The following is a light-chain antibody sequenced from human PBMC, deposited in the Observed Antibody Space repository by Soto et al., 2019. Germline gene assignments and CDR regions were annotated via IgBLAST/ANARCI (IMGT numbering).Light chain of an antibody. J-gene: IGKJ5*01. CDR2: GAS. V-gene: IGKV3-15*01. CDR3: QQYNNWPPIP. Sequence: EIVMTQSPATLSVSPGERATLSCRASQSVSSNLAWYQQKPGRAPRLLIYGASTRATGIPARFSGSGSGTEFTLTISSLQSEDFAVYYCQQYNNWPPIPFGQGTRLEF. CDR1: QSVSSN.